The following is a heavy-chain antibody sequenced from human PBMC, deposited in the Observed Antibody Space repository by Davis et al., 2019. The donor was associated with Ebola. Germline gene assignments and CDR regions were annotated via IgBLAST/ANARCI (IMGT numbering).Heavy chain of an antibody. Sequence: GESLKISCAASGFTFSSYAMHWVRQAPGKGLEWVAVISYDGSNKYYADSVKGRFTISRDNSKNTLYLQMNSLRAEDTAVYYCASERWELEDYWGQGTLVTVSS. CDR2: ISYDGSNK. D-gene: IGHD1-26*01. CDR3: ASERWELEDY. J-gene: IGHJ4*02. CDR1: GFTFSSYA. V-gene: IGHV3-30-3*01.